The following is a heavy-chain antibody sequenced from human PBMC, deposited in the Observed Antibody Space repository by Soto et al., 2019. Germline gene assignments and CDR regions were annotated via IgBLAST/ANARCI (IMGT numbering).Heavy chain of an antibody. Sequence: SETMSLTCSVSGGSISSYDWSWIRQPPGKGLEWIGYIYYSGSTNYNPSLKSRVTISVDTSKNQFSLKLSSVTAADTAVYYCARVDTAMVTYWFDPWGQGTLVTVSS. D-gene: IGHD5-18*01. CDR3: ARVDTAMVTYWFDP. J-gene: IGHJ5*02. CDR2: IYYSGST. V-gene: IGHV4-59*01. CDR1: GGSISSYD.